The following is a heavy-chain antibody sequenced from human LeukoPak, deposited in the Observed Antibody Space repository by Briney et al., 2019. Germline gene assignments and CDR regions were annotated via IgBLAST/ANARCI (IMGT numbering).Heavy chain of an antibody. Sequence: GGSLRRSCVASGFTFRSYAMHWVRQAPGKGLEWGIVISSDGTNKYYADSVKGRFTVSRDNSKNTLYLQMNSLRDKDKAVYYCGRDLNNLETPGYYYGMDVWGQGTTVTVSS. D-gene: IGHD1/OR15-1a*01. CDR1: GFTFRSYA. CDR3: GRDLNNLETPGYYYGMDV. V-gene: IGHV3-30-3*01. J-gene: IGHJ6*02. CDR2: ISSDGTNK.